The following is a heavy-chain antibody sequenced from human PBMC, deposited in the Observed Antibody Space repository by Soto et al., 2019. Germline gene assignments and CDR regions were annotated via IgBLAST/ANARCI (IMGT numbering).Heavy chain of an antibody. CDR1: GFTFSNYW. CDR3: ARRSVIYNWFDP. Sequence: PGGSLRLSCAASGFTFSNYWMTWVRQAPGKGLEWVGSIKLDGSERYYVDSVKGRFTISGDNARNSLYLQMNSLRAEDTAVYYCARRSVIYNWFDPWGQGTLVTVSS. J-gene: IGHJ5*02. CDR2: IKLDGSER. V-gene: IGHV3-7*01. D-gene: IGHD3-16*02.